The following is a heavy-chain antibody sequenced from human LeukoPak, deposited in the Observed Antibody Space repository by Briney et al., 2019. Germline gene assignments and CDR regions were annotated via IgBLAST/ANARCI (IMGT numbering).Heavy chain of an antibody. D-gene: IGHD3-9*01. CDR1: GGSISSYY. CDR2: IYYSGST. V-gene: IGHV4-59*08. J-gene: IGHJ4*02. Sequence: SETLSLTCTVSGGSISSYYWSWIRQPPEMRLEWIGYIYYSGSTNYNPSLKSRVTISVDTSKNQFSLKLSSVTAADTAVYYCARHQDATGYPLDYWGQGTLVSVSS. CDR3: ARHQDATGYPLDY.